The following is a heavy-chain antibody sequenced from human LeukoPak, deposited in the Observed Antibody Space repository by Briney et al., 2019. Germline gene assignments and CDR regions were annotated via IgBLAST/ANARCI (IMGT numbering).Heavy chain of an antibody. CDR1: GFTFSSYA. D-gene: IGHD3-22*01. V-gene: IGHV3-30-3*01. CDR3: ARSSLYYYDSSGYSGAFDI. Sequence: PGRSLRLSCAASGFTFSSYAMHWVRQAPGKGLEWVAVISYDGSNKYYADSVKGRFTISRDNSKNTLYLQMNSLRAEDTAVYYCARSSLYYYDSSGYSGAFDIWGQGTMVTVSS. J-gene: IGHJ3*02. CDR2: ISYDGSNK.